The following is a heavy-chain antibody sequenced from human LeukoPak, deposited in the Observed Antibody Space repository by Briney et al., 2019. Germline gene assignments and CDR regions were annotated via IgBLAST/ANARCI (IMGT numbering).Heavy chain of an antibody. CDR3: ASQRVETPYYYYGMDV. J-gene: IGHJ6*02. CDR1: GGSISSSSYY. Sequence: SETLSLTCTVSGGSISSSSYYWGWIRQPPGKGLEWIGSIYYSGSTYYNPSLKSRVTISVDTSKNQFSLKLSSVPAADTAVYYCASQRVETPYYYYGMDVWGQGTTVTVSS. D-gene: IGHD2-15*01. CDR2: IYYSGST. V-gene: IGHV4-39*01.